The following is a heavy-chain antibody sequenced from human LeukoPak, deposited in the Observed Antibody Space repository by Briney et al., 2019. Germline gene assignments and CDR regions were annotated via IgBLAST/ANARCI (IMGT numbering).Heavy chain of an antibody. V-gene: IGHV3-74*01. D-gene: IGHD3-3*01. CDR2: INSDGSST. Sequence: PGGSLRLSRAASGFTFSSYWMHWVRQAPGKGLVWVSRINSDGSSTSYADSVKGRFTISRDNAKNTLYLQMNSLRAEDTAVYYCARDSTYYDFWSGYSAYYYTVWTSGAKGPRSPSP. CDR1: GFTFSSYW. J-gene: IGHJ6*02. CDR3: ARDSTYYDFWSGYSAYYYTVWTS.